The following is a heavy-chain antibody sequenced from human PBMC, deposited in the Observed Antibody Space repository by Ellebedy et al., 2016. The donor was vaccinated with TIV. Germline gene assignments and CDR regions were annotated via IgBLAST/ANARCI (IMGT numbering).Heavy chain of an antibody. V-gene: IGHV3-21*01. Sequence: GESLKISCAASGFTFSSYSMNWVRQAPGKGLEWVSSISSSSSYIYYADSVKGRFTISRDNAKNSLYLQMNSLRAEDTAVYYCARDIPAAGIFWGQGTLVTVSS. CDR3: ARDIPAAGIF. J-gene: IGHJ4*02. D-gene: IGHD6-13*01. CDR2: ISSSSSYI. CDR1: GFTFSSYS.